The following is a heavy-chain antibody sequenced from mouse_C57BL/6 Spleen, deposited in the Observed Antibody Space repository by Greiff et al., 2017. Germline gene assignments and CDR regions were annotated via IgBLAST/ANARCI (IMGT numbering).Heavy chain of an antibody. J-gene: IGHJ2*01. CDR2: IYPGNSDT. D-gene: IGHD1-1*01. Sequence: EVKLVESGTVLARPGASVKMSCKTSGYTFTSYRMHWVKQRPGQGLEWIGAIYPGNSDTSYNQKFKGKAKLTAVTSASTAYMELSSLTNEDSAVYYCTGGSSYYYFDYWGQGTTLTVSS. CDR1: GYTFTSYR. CDR3: TGGSSYYYFDY. V-gene: IGHV1-5*01.